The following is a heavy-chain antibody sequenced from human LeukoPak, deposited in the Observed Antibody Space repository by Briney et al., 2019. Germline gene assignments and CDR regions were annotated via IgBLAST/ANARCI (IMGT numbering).Heavy chain of an antibody. CDR2: IYWDDDK. Sequence: ESGPTLVNPTQTLTLTCTFSGFSLSTSGVGVGWIRQPPGKALEWLALIYWDDDKRYSPSLKSRLTITKDTSKNQVVLTMTNMDPVDTATYNCAHRGFDWQGGWFDPWGQGTLVTVSS. CDR1: GFSLSTSGVG. J-gene: IGHJ5*02. V-gene: IGHV2-5*02. CDR3: AHRGFDWQGGWFDP. D-gene: IGHD3-9*01.